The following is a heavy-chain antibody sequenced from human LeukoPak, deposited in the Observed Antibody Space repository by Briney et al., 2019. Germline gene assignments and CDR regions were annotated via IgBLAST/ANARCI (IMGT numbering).Heavy chain of an antibody. J-gene: IGHJ6*03. V-gene: IGHV4-34*01. CDR3: ARQSRYAYYYYYMDV. Sequence: ASETLSLTCAVYGGSFSGYYWSWIRQPPGKGLEWIGSIYYSGSTYYNPSLKSRVTVSVDTSKNQFSLKLSSVTAADTAVYYCARQSRYAYYYYYMDVWGKGTTVTVSS. D-gene: IGHD3-9*01. CDR1: GGSFSGYY. CDR2: IYYSGST.